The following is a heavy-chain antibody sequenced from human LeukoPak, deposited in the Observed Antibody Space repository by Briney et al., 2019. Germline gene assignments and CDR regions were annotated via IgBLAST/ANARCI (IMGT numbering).Heavy chain of an antibody. CDR3: ARNIGAVADGGDY. CDR1: GYIFTSYA. Sequence: GASVKVSCKASGYIFTSYALHWVRQAPGQRLEWMGWINAGNGNTKYSQKFQGRVTITRDTSASTAYMELSSLRSEDTALYYCARNIGAVADGGDYWGQGTLVTVSS. CDR2: INAGNGNT. D-gene: IGHD6-19*01. V-gene: IGHV1-3*01. J-gene: IGHJ4*02.